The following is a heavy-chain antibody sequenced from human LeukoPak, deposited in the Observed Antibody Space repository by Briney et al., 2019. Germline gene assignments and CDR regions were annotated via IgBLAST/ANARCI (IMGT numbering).Heavy chain of an antibody. CDR3: ARDGRILTPTLFFDY. CDR2: IPYDGSNK. D-gene: IGHD3-9*01. Sequence: PGGSLRLSCAASGFTFSSYAMHWVRQAPGKGLEWVAVIPYDGSNKYYADSVKGRFTISRDNSKNTLYLQMNSLRAEDTAVYYCARDGRILTPTLFFDYWGQGTLVTVSS. V-gene: IGHV3-30*01. J-gene: IGHJ4*02. CDR1: GFTFSSYA.